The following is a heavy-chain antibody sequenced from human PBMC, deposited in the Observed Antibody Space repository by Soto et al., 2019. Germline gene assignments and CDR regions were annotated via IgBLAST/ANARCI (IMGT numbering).Heavy chain of an antibody. CDR3: ARDNGIVVVPAAMAH. J-gene: IGHJ4*02. D-gene: IGHD2-2*01. CDR2: ISYDGSNK. Sequence: GGSLRLSCAASGFTFGYYWMSWVRQAPGKGLEWVAVISYDGSNKYYADSVKGRFTISRDNSKNTLYLQMNSLRAEDTAVYYCARDNGIVVVPAAMAHWGQGTLVTVSS. V-gene: IGHV3-30-3*01. CDR1: GFTFGYYW.